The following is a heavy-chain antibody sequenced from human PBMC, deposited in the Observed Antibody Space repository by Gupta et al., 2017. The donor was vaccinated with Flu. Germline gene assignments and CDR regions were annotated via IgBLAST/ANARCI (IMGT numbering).Heavy chain of an antibody. J-gene: IGHJ6*02. CDR1: YG. Sequence: YGMHGGRKAPGKGMEGVAVISQEGSKDYKTDSVKGRCTISRDNDKNTRYLQRSSVRTENTGVYDGAKDGRWDNNNYGMNVWGQGTTGTVSS. CDR2: ISQEGSKD. CDR3: AKDGRWDNNNYGMNV. V-gene: IGHV3-30*18. D-gene: IGHD1-26*01.